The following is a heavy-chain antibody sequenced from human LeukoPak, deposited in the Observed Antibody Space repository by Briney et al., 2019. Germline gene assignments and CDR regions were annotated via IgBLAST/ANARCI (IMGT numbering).Heavy chain of an antibody. CDR2: IYYSGST. J-gene: IGHJ2*01. V-gene: IGHV4-59*01. D-gene: IGHD3-22*01. CDR3: ARVNDSSGYHIYWYFDL. CDR1: GGSISSYY. Sequence: SETLSLTCTVSGGSISSYYWSWIRQPPGKGLEWIGYIYYSGSTNYNPSLKSRVTISVDTSKNQFSLKLSSVTAADTAVYYCARVNDSSGYHIYWYFDLWGRGTLVTVSS.